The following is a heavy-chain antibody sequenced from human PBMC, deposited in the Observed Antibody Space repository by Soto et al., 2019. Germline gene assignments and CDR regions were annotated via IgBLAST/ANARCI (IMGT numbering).Heavy chain of an antibody. D-gene: IGHD3-10*01. CDR2: ISSNGGST. J-gene: IGHJ3*02. CDR3: VKDTPPFWFGELIHAFDI. CDR1: GFTFSSYA. V-gene: IGHV3-64D*08. Sequence: GGSLRLSCSASGFTFSSYAMHWVRQAPGKGLEYVSAISSNGGSTYYADSVKGRFTISRDNSKNTLYLQMSSLRAEDTAVYYCVKDTPPFWFGELIHAFDIWGQGTMVTVSS.